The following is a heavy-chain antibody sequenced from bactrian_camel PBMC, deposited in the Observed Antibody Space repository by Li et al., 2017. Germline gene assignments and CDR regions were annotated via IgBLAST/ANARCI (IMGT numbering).Heavy chain of an antibody. CDR1: GFTFSNYY. V-gene: IGHV3-2*01. CDR2: IYSGRDTT. CDR3: AADSVNLQLARYYTY. Sequence: HVQLVESGGDLVQPGGSLRLSCAASGFTFSNYYFAWVRQVPGKGLAWVSSIYSGRDTTHYADAVKGRFTISKDSVKNTLYLQMNDLKPEDTAIYYCAADSVNLQLARYYTYWGQGTQVTVS. J-gene: IGHJ4*01. D-gene: IGHD7*01.